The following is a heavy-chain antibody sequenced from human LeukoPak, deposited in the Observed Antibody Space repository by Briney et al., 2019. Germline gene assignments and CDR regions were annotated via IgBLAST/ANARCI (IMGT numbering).Heavy chain of an antibody. J-gene: IGHJ4*02. CDR3: AQDKSNIVNY. CDR1: GFTFSSYG. D-gene: IGHD5-12*01. CDR2: IRYDGTNK. V-gene: IGHV3-30*02. Sequence: PGGSLRLSCAASGFTFSSYGMHWVRQAPGKGLEWVAFIRYDGTNKYYADSVKGRFTISRDNSKNTQYLPMNSLGVEDTAVYYCAQDKSNIVNYWGQGALVTVSS.